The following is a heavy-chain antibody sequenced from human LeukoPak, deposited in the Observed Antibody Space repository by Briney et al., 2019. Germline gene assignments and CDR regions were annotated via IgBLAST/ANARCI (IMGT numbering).Heavy chain of an antibody. D-gene: IGHD3-3*01. CDR2: ISGSGGST. CDR1: GFTFSSYA. CDR3: ARERGYDSWSGSRVLFDH. Sequence: GGSLRLSCAASGFTFSSYAMSWVRQAPGKGLEWVSAISGSGGSTYYADSVKGRFTISRDNSKNTLYLQMNSLRAEDTAVYYCARERGYDSWSGSRVLFDHWGQGTLVTVSS. V-gene: IGHV3-23*01. J-gene: IGHJ4*02.